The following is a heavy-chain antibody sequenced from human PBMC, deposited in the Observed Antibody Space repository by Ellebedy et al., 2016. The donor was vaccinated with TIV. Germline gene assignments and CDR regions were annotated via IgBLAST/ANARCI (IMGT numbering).Heavy chain of an antibody. D-gene: IGHD3/OR15-3a*01. CDR3: ARRSTDFAFDS. V-gene: IGHV3-23*01. J-gene: IGHJ4*02. Sequence: PGGSLRLSCAASGLTFNNYWMNWVRQAPGKGLEWVSAITGSGRRTYYAGSVTGRFTISRDNSKNTLYLQMSSLRAEDTAVYFCARRSTDFAFDSWGQGTLVTVSS. CDR1: GLTFNNYW. CDR2: ITGSGRRT.